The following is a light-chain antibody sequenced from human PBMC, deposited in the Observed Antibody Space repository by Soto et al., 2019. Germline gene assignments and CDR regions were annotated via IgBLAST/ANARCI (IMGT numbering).Light chain of an antibody. V-gene: IGKV3-15*01. CDR3: QQYNNWPGT. J-gene: IGKJ1*01. Sequence: EIVMTQSPPTLSVSPGERATLSCRASQSVSSKLAWYQQKPGQAPRLLIYGASTRATGIPARFSGSGSGTEFTLTISSLQSEDFAVYYCQQYNNWPGTFGQGTKV. CDR2: GAS. CDR1: QSVSSK.